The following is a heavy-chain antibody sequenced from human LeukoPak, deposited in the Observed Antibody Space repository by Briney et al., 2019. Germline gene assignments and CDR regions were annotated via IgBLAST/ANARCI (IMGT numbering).Heavy chain of an antibody. J-gene: IGHJ4*02. CDR3: TTHYDFWRSQDY. V-gene: IGHV3-15*07. CDR2: IKSKTDGGTT. D-gene: IGHD3-3*01. CDR1: GFTFSSYA. Sequence: GGSLRLSCAASGFTFSSYAMNWVRQAPGKGLEWVGRIKSKTDGGTTDYAAPVKGRFTISRDDSKNTLYLQMNSLKTEDTAVYYCTTHYDFWRSQDYWGQGTLVTVSS.